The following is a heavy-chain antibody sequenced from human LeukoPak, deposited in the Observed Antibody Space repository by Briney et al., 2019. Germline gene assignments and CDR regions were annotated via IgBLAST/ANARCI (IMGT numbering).Heavy chain of an antibody. D-gene: IGHD3-10*01. V-gene: IGHV4-31*03. CDR2: IYYTGST. CDR1: GDSVTSGGYY. CDR3: ARSGLYYPGSGSFDY. J-gene: IGHJ4*02. Sequence: SSQTLSLTCTVSGDSVTSGGYYWNWIRQHRVKGLEWIGYIYYTGSTNYNPSLKSRINISADTSKNQFSLKLKSVTAADTAIYYCARSGLYYPGSGSFDYWGQGALITVSS.